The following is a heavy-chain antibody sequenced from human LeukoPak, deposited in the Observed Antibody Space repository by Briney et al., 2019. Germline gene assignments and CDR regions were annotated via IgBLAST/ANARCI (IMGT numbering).Heavy chain of an antibody. Sequence: ASVKVSCKVSGYTLTELSMHWVRQAPGKGLEWMGGFDPEDGETIYAQKFQGRVTMTEDTSTDTAYMELSSLRSEDTAVYYCATLPHFDDILTGPRGDYWGQGTLVTVSS. CDR2: FDPEDGET. J-gene: IGHJ4*02. V-gene: IGHV1-24*01. D-gene: IGHD3-9*01. CDR1: GYTLTELS. CDR3: ATLPHFDDILTGPRGDY.